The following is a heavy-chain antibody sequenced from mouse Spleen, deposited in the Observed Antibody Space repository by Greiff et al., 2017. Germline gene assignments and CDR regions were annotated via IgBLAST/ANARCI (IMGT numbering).Heavy chain of an antibody. V-gene: IGHV4-1*01. D-gene: IGHD1-1*01. CDR2: INPDSSTI. J-gene: IGHJ3*01. CDR3: ASPGGYGSLAY. Sequence: PAAAVDFSRYWMSWVRRAPGKGLEWIGEINPDSSTINYAPSLKDKFIISRDNAKNTLYLQMSKVRSEDTALYYCASPGGYGSLAYWGQGTLVTVSA. CDR1: AVDFSRYW.